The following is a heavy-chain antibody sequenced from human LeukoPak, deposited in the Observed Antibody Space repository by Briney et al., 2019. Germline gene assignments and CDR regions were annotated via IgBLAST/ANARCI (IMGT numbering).Heavy chain of an antibody. J-gene: IGHJ4*02. Sequence: SVKVSCKASGGTFSSYAISWVRQAPGQGLEWMGGIIPIFGTANYAQKFQGRVTITTDESTSTAYMELSSLRSEDTAVYYCAREGQSPFTTFFDYWGQGTLVTVSS. CDR3: AREGQSPFTTFFDY. CDR1: GGTFSSYA. V-gene: IGHV1-69*05. CDR2: IIPIFGTA. D-gene: IGHD1-1*01.